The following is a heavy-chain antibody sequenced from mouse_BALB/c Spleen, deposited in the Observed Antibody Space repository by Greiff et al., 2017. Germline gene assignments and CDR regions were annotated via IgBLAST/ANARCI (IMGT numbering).Heavy chain of an antibody. V-gene: IGHV5-17*02. CDR2: ISSGSSTI. Sequence: EVQGVESGGGLVQPGGSRKLSCAASGFTFSSFGMHWVRQAPEKGLEWVAYISSGSSTIYYADTVKGRFTISRDNPKNTLFLQMTSLRSEDTAMYYCARGYRYDFDYWGQGTTLTVAS. CDR1: GFTFSSFG. D-gene: IGHD2-14*01. J-gene: IGHJ2*01. CDR3: ARGYRYDFDY.